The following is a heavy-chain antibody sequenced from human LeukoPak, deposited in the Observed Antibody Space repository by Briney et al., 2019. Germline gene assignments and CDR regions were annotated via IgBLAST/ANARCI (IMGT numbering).Heavy chain of an antibody. J-gene: IGHJ6*03. CDR3: GRLGRGSSWGSYYYYMDV. D-gene: IGHD6-13*01. V-gene: IGHV4-34*01. CDR2: INQSGST. CDR1: GGSISSYY. Sequence: SETLSLTCTVSGGSISSYYRSWIRQPAGKGLEWIGEINQSGSTNYNPSLKSRVTISVDTSKNQFSLKLSSVTAADTAVYYCGRLGRGSSWGSYYYYMDVWGKGTTVTVSS.